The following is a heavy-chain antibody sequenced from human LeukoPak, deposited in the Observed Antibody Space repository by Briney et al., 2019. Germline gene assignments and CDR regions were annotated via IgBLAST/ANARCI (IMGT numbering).Heavy chain of an antibody. CDR1: GYIFTGYY. Sequence: GASVKVSCKASGYIFTGYYMHWVRQAPGQGLEWMGGIIPIFGTANYAQKFQGRVTITADKSTSTAYMELSSLRSEDTAVYYCARDPYSSSWYDRGYYYMDVWGKGTTVTVSS. CDR2: IIPIFGTA. J-gene: IGHJ6*03. CDR3: ARDPYSSSWYDRGYYYMDV. V-gene: IGHV1-69*06. D-gene: IGHD6-13*01.